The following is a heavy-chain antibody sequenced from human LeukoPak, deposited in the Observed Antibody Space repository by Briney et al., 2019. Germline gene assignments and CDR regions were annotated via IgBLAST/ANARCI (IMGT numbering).Heavy chain of an antibody. V-gene: IGHV4-39*01. J-gene: IGHJ4*02. CDR3: ARHTYLLWFGEVAFDY. CDR2: IYYSGST. CDR1: GGSISSSSYY. Sequence: SETLSLTCTVSGGSISSSSYYWGWIRQPPGKGLEWIGSIYYSGSTYYNPSLKSRVTISVDTSKNQFSLKLSSVTAADTAVYYCARHTYLLWFGEVAFDYWGQGTLVTVSS. D-gene: IGHD3-10*01.